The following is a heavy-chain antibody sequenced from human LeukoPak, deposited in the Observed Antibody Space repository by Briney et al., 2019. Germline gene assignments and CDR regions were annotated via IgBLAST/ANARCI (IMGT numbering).Heavy chain of an antibody. Sequence: GGSLRLSCAASGFTVSSNYMTWVRQAPGKGLEWVSLMYGAGSKHYADSVRGRFTISRDNSKNTVYVQMNSLRAEDTAIYYCARDARDHAYSLDYFDYWGQGSLVTVSS. CDR3: ARDARDHAYSLDYFDY. D-gene: IGHD5-18*01. CDR1: GFTVSSNY. J-gene: IGHJ4*02. V-gene: IGHV3-66*01. CDR2: MYGAGSK.